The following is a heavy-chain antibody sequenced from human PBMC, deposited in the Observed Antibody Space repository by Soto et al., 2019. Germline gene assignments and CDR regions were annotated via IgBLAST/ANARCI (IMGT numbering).Heavy chain of an antibody. D-gene: IGHD3-3*01. J-gene: IGHJ5*02. CDR1: GFPFRSYP. CDR2: ISGGGGRT. CDR3: AKPSQVYDFWSGGWFDP. V-gene: IGHV3-23*01. Sequence: EVQLLESGGGLVQPGGSLRLPCEASGFPFRSYPLGWVPQAPGRGLEGVSAISGGGGRTYYPDSVRGGFTISRDNFKNTLYLQRTSLRAEDTAVYYCAKPSQVYDFWSGGWFDPWGQGTLVTVSS.